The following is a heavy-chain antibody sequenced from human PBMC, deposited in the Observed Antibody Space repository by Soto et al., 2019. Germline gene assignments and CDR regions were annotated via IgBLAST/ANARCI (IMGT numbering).Heavy chain of an antibody. CDR3: ARDSSSGWPRGY. J-gene: IGHJ4*02. CDR2: INPSGRST. CDR1: GYTFTSYY. Sequence: QVQLVQSGAEVKKPGASVKISCKASGYTFTSYYMHWVRQAPGQGLEWMGMINPSGRSTGYAQKFQGRITMTRDTSTSTVYMELSSLRSEDTAVYYCARDSSSGWPRGYGGQGTLVTVSS. V-gene: IGHV1-46*01. D-gene: IGHD6-19*01.